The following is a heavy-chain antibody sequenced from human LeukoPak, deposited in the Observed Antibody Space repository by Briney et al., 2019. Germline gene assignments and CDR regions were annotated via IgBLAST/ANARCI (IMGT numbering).Heavy chain of an antibody. Sequence: ASVKVSCKASGYTFTSYDINWVRQATGQGLEWMGWMNPNSGNTGYAQKFQGRVTITRNTSISTAYMELSSLRSEDTAVYYCARRFRDILTGYFMYYFDYWGQGTLVTVSS. CDR1: GYTFTSYD. CDR2: MNPNSGNT. J-gene: IGHJ4*02. V-gene: IGHV1-8*03. D-gene: IGHD3-9*01. CDR3: ARRFRDILTGYFMYYFDY.